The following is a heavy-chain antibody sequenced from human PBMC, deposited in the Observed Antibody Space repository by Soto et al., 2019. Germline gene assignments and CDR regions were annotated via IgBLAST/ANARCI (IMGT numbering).Heavy chain of an antibody. D-gene: IGHD5-12*01. V-gene: IGHV3-74*01. CDR2: IYRDGTT. CDR3: MRGNTGYGNFDY. J-gene: IGHJ4*02. Sequence: EVQLEESGGGLFQPGGSLRLTCAVSGFSLNNYWMHWVRQRPGKGLVWVARIYRDGTTSYADSVKGRFTISRDKAKNTVSLQMNSLKDEDTAVYYCMRGNTGYGNFDYWGQGTLVTVSS. CDR1: GFSLNNYW.